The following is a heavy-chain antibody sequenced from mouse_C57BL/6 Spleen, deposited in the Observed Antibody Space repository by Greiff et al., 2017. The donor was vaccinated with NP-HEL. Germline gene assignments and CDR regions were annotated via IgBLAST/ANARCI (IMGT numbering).Heavy chain of an antibody. Sequence: EVKLQQSGPVLVKPGASVKMSCKASGYTFTDYYMNWVKQSHGKSLEWIGVINPYNGGTSYNQKFKGKATLTVDKSSSTAYMELNSLTSEDSAVYYCARRDDFYYAMDYWGQGTSVTVSS. CDR1: GYTFTDYY. J-gene: IGHJ4*01. CDR2: INPYNGGT. V-gene: IGHV1-19*01. D-gene: IGHD2-13*01. CDR3: ARRDDFYYAMDY.